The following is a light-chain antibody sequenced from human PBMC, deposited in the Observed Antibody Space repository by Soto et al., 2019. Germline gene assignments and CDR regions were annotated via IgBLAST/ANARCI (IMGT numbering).Light chain of an antibody. CDR1: QSVTSNY. Sequence: EVVMTQSPATLSVSPGERATLSCRASQSVTSNYLAWYQQKPGQAPRLLIYGVSRKATGVPDRFSGSGSGTDFTLTISRLEPEDFAVYYCQQYTDWPLTFGQGTKVEV. CDR3: QQYTDWPLT. J-gene: IGKJ1*01. CDR2: GVS. V-gene: IGKV3-20*01.